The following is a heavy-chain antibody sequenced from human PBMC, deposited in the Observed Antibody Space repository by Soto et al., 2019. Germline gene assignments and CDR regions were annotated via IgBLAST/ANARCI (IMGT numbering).Heavy chain of an antibody. J-gene: IGHJ4*02. D-gene: IGHD1-1*01. CDR2: ISGSGDTT. V-gene: IGHV3-23*01. CDR3: AKDQLQLRPYYFDS. Sequence: EVQLLESGGGLVHPGGSLRLSCAASEFTFSNLAMSWVRQAPGKGLEWVSAISGSGDTTLYADSVKGRFIISRDNSKNTLYLQMNSLRGEDTAVYYCAKDQLQLRPYYFDSWGQGTLVTVSS. CDR1: EFTFSNLA.